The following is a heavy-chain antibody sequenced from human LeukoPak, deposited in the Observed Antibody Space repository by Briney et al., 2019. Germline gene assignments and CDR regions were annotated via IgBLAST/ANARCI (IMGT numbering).Heavy chain of an antibody. V-gene: IGHV1-18*01. Sequence: ASVKVSCKTSGYIFTSYNINWVRQAPGQGLEWMGWVSSYNGNTNYAQKIQGRVTMTTDTSTSTAYMELRSLRSDDTAVYYCAREEANAAFDIWGQGTMVTVSS. D-gene: IGHD2-8*01. CDR2: VSSYNGNT. CDR3: AREEANAAFDI. CDR1: GYIFTSYN. J-gene: IGHJ3*02.